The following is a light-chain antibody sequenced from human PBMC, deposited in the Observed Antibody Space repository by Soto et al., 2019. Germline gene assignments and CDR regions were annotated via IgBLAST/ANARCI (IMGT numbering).Light chain of an antibody. CDR3: QCYGSSPPHT. CDR1: QSVRNNY. J-gene: IGKJ2*01. V-gene: IGKV3-20*01. CDR2: GAS. Sequence: EIVLTQSPGTLSLSPGEGATLSCRASQSVRNNYLAWYQQKPGQAPRLLISGASSRATGIPDRFSGSGSGTDFTLTISRLESEDFAVYYCQCYGSSPPHTFGQGTKLEIK.